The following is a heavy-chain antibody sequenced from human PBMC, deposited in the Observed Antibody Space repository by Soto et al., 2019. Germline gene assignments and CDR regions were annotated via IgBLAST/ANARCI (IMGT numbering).Heavy chain of an antibody. CDR3: AATFGHYYDSSGYYYYFDY. Sequence: SVKVSCKASGFTFTSSAVQWVRQARGQRLEWIGWIVVGSGNTNYAQKFQERVTITRDMSTSTAYMELSSLRSEDTAVYYCAATFGHYYDSSGYYYYFDYWGQGTRVTVSA. CDR1: GFTFTSSA. V-gene: IGHV1-58*01. CDR2: IVVGSGNT. J-gene: IGHJ4*02. D-gene: IGHD3-22*01.